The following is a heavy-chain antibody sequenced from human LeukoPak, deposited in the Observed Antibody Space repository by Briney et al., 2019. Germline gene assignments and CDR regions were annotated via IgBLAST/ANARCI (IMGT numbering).Heavy chain of an antibody. D-gene: IGHD3-22*01. CDR2: INPSGGST. CDR1: GYTFTSYY. Sequence: ASVKVSCKASGYTFTSYYMHWVRQAPGQGLEWMGIINPSGGSTSYAQKFQGRVTMTRDTSTSTVHMELSSLRSEDTAVYYCARVLYYDSSGYYLFDYWGQGTLVTVSS. J-gene: IGHJ4*02. CDR3: ARVLYYDSSGYYLFDY. V-gene: IGHV1-46*01.